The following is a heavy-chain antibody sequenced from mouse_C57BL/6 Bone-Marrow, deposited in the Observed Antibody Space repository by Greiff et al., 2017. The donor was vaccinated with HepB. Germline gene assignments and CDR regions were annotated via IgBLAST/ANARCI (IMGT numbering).Heavy chain of an antibody. J-gene: IGHJ2*01. D-gene: IGHD1-1*01. Sequence: QVQLKQSGAELARPGASVKLSCKASGYTFTSYGISWVKQRTGQGLEWIGEIYPRSGNTYYNEKFKGKATLTADKSSSTAYMELRSLTSEDSAVYFCARQGSTTVVEKGDYWGQGTTLTVSS. CDR3: ARQGSTTVVEKGDY. CDR1: GYTFTSYG. V-gene: IGHV1-81*01. CDR2: IYPRSGNT.